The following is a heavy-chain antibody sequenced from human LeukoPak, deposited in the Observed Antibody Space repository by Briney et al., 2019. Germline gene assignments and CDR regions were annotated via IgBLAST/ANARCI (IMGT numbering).Heavy chain of an antibody. D-gene: IGHD3-9*01. CDR1: GFTFGNYW. CDR2: IRTDGSST. V-gene: IGHV3-74*01. J-gene: IGHJ4*02. CDR3: ARLGEGEYYDILTGYRPTQDIDY. Sequence: GGSLRLSCAASGFTFGNYWMHWVRQAPGKGLVWVSRIRTDGSSTTYADSVKGRFTISRDNAKNSLYLQMNSLRAEDTAVYYCARLGEGEYYDILTGYRPTQDIDYWGQGTLVTVSS.